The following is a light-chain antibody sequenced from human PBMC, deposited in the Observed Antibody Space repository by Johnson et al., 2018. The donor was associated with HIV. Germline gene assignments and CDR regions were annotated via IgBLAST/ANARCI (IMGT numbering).Light chain of an antibody. CDR2: DNN. CDR3: ETWDSSLKV. J-gene: IGLJ1*01. Sequence: HSVLSQPPSVSAAPGQKVTISCSGSSSNIGNNYVSWYQQLPGTAPKLLIYDNNKRPSGIPDRFSGSKSGTSATLGITGLQTGDEADYYCETWDSSLKVFGTGTKVTVL. V-gene: IGLV1-51*01. CDR1: SSNIGNNY.